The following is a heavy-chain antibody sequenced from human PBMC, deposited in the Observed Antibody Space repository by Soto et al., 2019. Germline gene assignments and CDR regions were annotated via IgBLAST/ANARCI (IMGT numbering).Heavy chain of an antibody. V-gene: IGHV3-23*01. J-gene: IGHJ4*02. D-gene: IGHD3-22*01. CDR3: AKTYDSSGYYDFDY. Sequence: GGSLRLFCAASGFTFSSYAMSWVRQAPGKGLEWVSAISGSGGSTYYADSVKGRFTISRDNSKNTLYLQMNSLRAEDTAVYYCAKTYDSSGYYDFDYWGQGTLVTVSS. CDR2: ISGSGGST. CDR1: GFTFSSYA.